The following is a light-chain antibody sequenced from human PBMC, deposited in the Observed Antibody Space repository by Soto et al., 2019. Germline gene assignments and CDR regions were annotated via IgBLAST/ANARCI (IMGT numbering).Light chain of an antibody. CDR3: QSYDSSLSGVI. CDR2: GNS. V-gene: IGLV1-40*01. Sequence: QSVLTQPPSVSGAPGQRVTISCTGGPGYDVHWYQQLPGTAPKLLIYGNSNRPSGVPDRFSGSRSGTSASLAITGLQAEDEADYYCQSYDSSLSGVIFGGGTQLTVL. CDR1: GPGYD. J-gene: IGLJ2*01.